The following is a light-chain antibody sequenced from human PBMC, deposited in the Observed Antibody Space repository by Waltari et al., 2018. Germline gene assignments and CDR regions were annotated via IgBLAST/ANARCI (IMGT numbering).Light chain of an antibody. CDR1: QSINSW. Sequence: DIQMTQSPSTLSASVGDRVIITCRASQSINSWLAWYQQRPGKAPNLPIYKASSLGGGVPSRFSGSGSGTEFTLTISSLQPDDFATYYCQQYNGFPWTFGQGTTVEIK. J-gene: IGKJ1*01. V-gene: IGKV1-5*03. CDR2: KAS. CDR3: QQYNGFPWT.